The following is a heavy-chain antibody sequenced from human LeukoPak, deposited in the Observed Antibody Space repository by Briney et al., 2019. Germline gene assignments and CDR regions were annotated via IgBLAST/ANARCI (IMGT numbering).Heavy chain of an antibody. CDR2: INPNSGGT. J-gene: IGHJ3*02. CDR1: GYTFTGNY. Sequence: ASVKVSSKASGYTFTGNYMHWVRQAPGQGLEWMGWINPNSGGTNYAQKFQGRVTMTRDTSIGTAYMELNRLRSDDTAVYYCAREGSTMVRGVTLDIWGQGTMVTVSS. V-gene: IGHV1-2*02. CDR3: AREGSTMVRGVTLDI. D-gene: IGHD3-10*01.